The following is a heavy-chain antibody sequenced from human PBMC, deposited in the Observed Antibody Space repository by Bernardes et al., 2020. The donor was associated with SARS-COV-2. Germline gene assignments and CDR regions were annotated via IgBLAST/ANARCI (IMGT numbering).Heavy chain of an antibody. J-gene: IGHJ6*02. CDR1: GFIVSSNY. D-gene: IGHD2-2*01. CDR2: IYSGGST. CDR3: ARDKYQRMLFDVYYYGMDV. V-gene: IGHV3-53*01. Sequence: GSLRLSCAASGFIVSSNYMSWVRQAPGKGLEWVSVIYSGGSTYYADSVKGRFTISRDNSKNTLYLQMNSLRAEDTAVYYCARDKYQRMLFDVYYYGMDVWGQGTTVTISS.